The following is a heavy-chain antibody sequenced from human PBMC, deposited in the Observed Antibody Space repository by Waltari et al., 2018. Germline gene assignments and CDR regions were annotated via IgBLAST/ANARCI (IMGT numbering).Heavy chain of an antibody. CDR2: IHHDEISK. D-gene: IGHD2-2*01. Sequence: QVQLVESGGGVVQPGGSPRLCCAVSGLTFSAYGMHWGRQAPGKGLEWVSYIHHDEISKHYADSVKGRFTISRDNSKNTVYLHMDSLRAEDTALYYCSKDSDAFYIDYWGQGVLVTVSS. CDR3: SKDSDAFYIDY. J-gene: IGHJ4*02. V-gene: IGHV3-30*02. CDR1: GLTFSAYG.